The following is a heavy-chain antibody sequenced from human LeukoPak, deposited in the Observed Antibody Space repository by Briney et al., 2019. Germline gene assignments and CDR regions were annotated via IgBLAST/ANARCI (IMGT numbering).Heavy chain of an antibody. CDR3: ASSPGATYYYDSSDPFIDY. D-gene: IGHD3-22*01. CDR1: GYTFTSYY. J-gene: IGHJ4*02. Sequence: ASVKVSCKASGYTFTSYYMHWVRQAPGQGLEWMGIINPSGGSTSYAQKFQGRVTMTRDTSTSTVYMELSSLRSEDTAVYYCASSPGATYYYDSSDPFIDYWGQGTLVTVSS. V-gene: IGHV1-46*01. CDR2: INPSGGST.